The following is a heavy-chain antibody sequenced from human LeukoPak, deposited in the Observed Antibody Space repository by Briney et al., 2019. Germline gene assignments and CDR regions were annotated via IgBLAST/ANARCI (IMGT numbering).Heavy chain of an antibody. D-gene: IGHD4-23*01. Sequence: GGSLRLSCAASGFTFSSYAMHWVRQTPGKGLEWVAVISYDGSNKYYADSVKGRFTISRDNSKNTLYLQMNSLRAEDTAVYYCAREGAGGNDYWGQGTLVTVSS. V-gene: IGHV3-30-3*01. J-gene: IGHJ4*02. CDR2: ISYDGSNK. CDR1: GFTFSSYA. CDR3: AREGAGGNDY.